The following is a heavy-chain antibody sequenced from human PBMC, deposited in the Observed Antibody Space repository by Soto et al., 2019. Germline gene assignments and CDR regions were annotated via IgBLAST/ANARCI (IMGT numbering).Heavy chain of an antibody. J-gene: IGHJ3*02. CDR2: ISYDGSNK. CDR3: AKDAYRRGAFDI. Sequence: PVGSLRLSCAASGFTFSSYGMHWVRQAPGKGLEWVAVISYDGSNKYYADSVKGRFTISRDNSKNTLYLQMNSLRAEDTAVYYCAKDAYRRGAFDIWGQGTMVTVSS. CDR1: GFTFSSYG. D-gene: IGHD1-26*01. V-gene: IGHV3-30*18.